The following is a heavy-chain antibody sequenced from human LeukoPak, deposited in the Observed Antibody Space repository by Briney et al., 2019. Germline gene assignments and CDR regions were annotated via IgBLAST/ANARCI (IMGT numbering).Heavy chain of an antibody. CDR2: IYHSGST. CDR3: ARVDSGVFDY. V-gene: IGHV4-38-2*02. CDR1: GYSISSGYY. Sequence: PSETLSLTCTVSGYSISSGYYWGWIRPPPGKGLEWIGSIYHSGSTYYNPSLKSRVTISVDTSKNQFSLKLSSVTAADTAVYYCARVDSGVFDYWGQGTLVTVSS. D-gene: IGHD3-10*01. J-gene: IGHJ4*02.